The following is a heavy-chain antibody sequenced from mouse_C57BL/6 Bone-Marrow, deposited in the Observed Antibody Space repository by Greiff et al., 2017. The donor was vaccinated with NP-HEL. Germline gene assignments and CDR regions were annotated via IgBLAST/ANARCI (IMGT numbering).Heavy chain of an antibody. CDR3: AREGYTY. D-gene: IGHD2-2*01. CDR2: IYPGSGNT. J-gene: IGHJ3*01. Sequence: VQGVESGPELVKPGASVKISCKASGYSFTSYYIHWVKQRPGQGLEWIGWIYPGSGNTKYNEKFKGKATLTADTSSSTAYMQLSSLTSEDSAVYYCAREGYTYWGQGTLVTVSA. CDR1: GYSFTSYY. V-gene: IGHV1-66*01.